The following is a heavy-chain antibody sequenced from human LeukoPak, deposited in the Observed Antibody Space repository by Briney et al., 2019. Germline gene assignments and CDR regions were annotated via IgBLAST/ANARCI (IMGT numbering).Heavy chain of an antibody. J-gene: IGHJ4*02. CDR2: IYYSGST. D-gene: IGHD3-22*01. Sequence: PSETLSLTCTVSGGSISSYYWSWIRQPPGKALEWIGYIYYSGSTKYNPSLKSRVTMSVDTSKNQFSLKLNSVTAADTAVYYCARSRNYESSGCYEFDYWGQGTVVTVSS. V-gene: IGHV4-59*01. CDR3: ARSRNYESSGCYEFDY. CDR1: GGSISSYY.